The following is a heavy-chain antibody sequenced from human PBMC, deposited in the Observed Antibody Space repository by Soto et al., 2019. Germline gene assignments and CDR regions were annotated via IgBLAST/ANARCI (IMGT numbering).Heavy chain of an antibody. Sequence: QVQLVESGGGVVQPGRSLRLSCAASGFTFRNYVMHWVRQAPGKGLEWVAVIWNDGSNKYYADSVKGRFTISRDNSRNTLYLQMSSLRAEDTAVYYCARVDHYESSGYYYYYGMDVWGQGTTVTVSS. CDR2: IWNDGSNK. J-gene: IGHJ6*02. V-gene: IGHV3-33*01. D-gene: IGHD3-22*01. CDR1: GFTFRNYV. CDR3: ARVDHYESSGYYYYYGMDV.